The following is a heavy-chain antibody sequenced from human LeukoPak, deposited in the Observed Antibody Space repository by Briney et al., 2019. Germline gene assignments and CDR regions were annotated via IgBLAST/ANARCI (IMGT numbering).Heavy chain of an antibody. V-gene: IGHV4-39*07. CDR1: GGSISSSSYY. D-gene: IGHD2-2*02. Sequence: PSETLSLTCTVSGGSISSSSYYWGWIRQPPGKGLEWIGSIYYSGSTYYNPSLKSRVTISVDTSKNQFSLKLSSVTAADTAVYYCARRIVVVPAAIHSVALFDPWGQGTLVTVSS. CDR3: ARRIVVVPAAIHSVALFDP. J-gene: IGHJ5*02. CDR2: IYYSGST.